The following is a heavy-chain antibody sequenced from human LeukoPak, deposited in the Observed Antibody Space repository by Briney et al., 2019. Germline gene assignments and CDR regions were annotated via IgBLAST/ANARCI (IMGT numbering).Heavy chain of an antibody. J-gene: IGHJ4*02. CDR2: IYYSGSA. Sequence: SETLSLACTVSGDSIRKSNYYWGWIRQPPVKGLEWIGSIYYSGSAYYNPSLTSRVTISVDTSKNQFSLKLSSVTAADTAVYYCARDLGGATYFDYWGQGTLVTVSS. CDR3: ARDLGGATYFDY. D-gene: IGHD1-26*01. CDR1: GDSIRKSNYY. V-gene: IGHV4-39*07.